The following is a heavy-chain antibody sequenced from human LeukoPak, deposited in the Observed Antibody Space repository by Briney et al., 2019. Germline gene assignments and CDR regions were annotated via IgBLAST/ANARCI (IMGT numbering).Heavy chain of an antibody. CDR2: IIPIFGTA. Sequence: GASVNVARQASGGTFRSYAISWVRQAPGQGLEWMGGIIPIFGTANYPQKFQGRVTITEDESTSTAYMELSSLRSEDTAVYYCARATYGSGSYYIHAFDIWGEGTMVTVSS. D-gene: IGHD3-10*01. CDR3: ARATYGSGSYYIHAFDI. V-gene: IGHV1-69*13. CDR1: GGTFRSYA. J-gene: IGHJ3*02.